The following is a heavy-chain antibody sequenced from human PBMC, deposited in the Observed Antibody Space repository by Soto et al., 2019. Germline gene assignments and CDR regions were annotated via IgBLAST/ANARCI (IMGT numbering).Heavy chain of an antibody. V-gene: IGHV4-34*01. D-gene: IGHD6-19*01. CDR2: INQSGST. CDR3: ARVVGSSGWYYGSFDI. CDR1: GGSFSGSY. Sequence: QVQLQQWGAGLLKPSETLSLTCAVYGGSFSGSYWNWIRQPPGKGLEWIGEINQSGSTNYNPSLTSRVYISVATSKNQCSLKLSSVTAADSAVYYCARVVGSSGWYYGSFDIWGPGTMVTVSS. J-gene: IGHJ3*02.